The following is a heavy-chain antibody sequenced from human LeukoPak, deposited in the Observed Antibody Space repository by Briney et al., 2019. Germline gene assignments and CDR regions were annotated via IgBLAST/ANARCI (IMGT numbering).Heavy chain of an antibody. V-gene: IGHV3-7*01. CDR1: GFTFSSYW. J-gene: IGHJ4*02. CDR3: ARYTNGLDS. Sequence: PGGSLRLSCIVSGFTFSSYWMTRVRQAPGKGLEWVANINQDGSNIFYVDSVKGRFTISRDNAKNSLYLQMNSLRAEDTAVYFCARYTNGLDSWGQGTLVTASS. CDR2: INQDGSNI. D-gene: IGHD2-8*01.